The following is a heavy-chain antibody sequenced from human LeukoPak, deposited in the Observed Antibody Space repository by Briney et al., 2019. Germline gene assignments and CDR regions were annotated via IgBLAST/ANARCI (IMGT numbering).Heavy chain of an antibody. CDR2: IKHDGSEK. CDR1: GFTFSRHW. CDR3: ATPLDYYDRSDSHQGGD. D-gene: IGHD3-22*01. Sequence: GSLRLSCAASGFTFSRHWMTWVRQAPGKGLEWVANIKHDGSEKNYVDSVKGRFTISRDNANNSLYLQMNSLRAEDTAVYYCATPLDYYDRSDSHQGGDWGQGTLVTVSS. J-gene: IGHJ4*02. V-gene: IGHV3-7*03.